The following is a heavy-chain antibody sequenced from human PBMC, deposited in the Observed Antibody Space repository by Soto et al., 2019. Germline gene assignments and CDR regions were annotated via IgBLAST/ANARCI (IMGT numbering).Heavy chain of an antibody. Sequence: PSETLSLTCTVSGGSISSGGYYWSWIRQHPGKGLEWIGYIYYSGSTYYNPSLKSRVTISVDTSKNQFSLKLSSVTAADTAVYYCARDSGDSSGYGFDPWGQGTLVTVSS. V-gene: IGHV4-31*03. J-gene: IGHJ5*02. CDR2: IYYSGST. CDR3: ARDSGDSSGYGFDP. CDR1: GGSISSGGYY. D-gene: IGHD3-22*01.